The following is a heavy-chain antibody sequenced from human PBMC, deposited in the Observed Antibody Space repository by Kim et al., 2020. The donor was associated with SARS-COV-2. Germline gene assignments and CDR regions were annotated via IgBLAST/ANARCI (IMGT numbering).Heavy chain of an antibody. CDR1: GGTFSSYA. D-gene: IGHD6-13*01. Sequence: SVKVSCKASGGTFSSYAISWVRQAPGQGLEWMGGIIPIFGTANYAQKFQGRVTVTADESTSTAYMELSSLRSEDTAVYYCARVVGRYSSSWYAGYYYYYGMDVWGQRTTVTVSS. V-gene: IGHV1-69*13. CDR3: ARVVGRYSSSWYAGYYYYYGMDV. CDR2: IIPIFGTA. J-gene: IGHJ6*02.